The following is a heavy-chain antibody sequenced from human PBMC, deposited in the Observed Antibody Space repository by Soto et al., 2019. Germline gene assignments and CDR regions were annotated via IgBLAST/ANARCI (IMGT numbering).Heavy chain of an antibody. CDR2: IIPILGIA. V-gene: IGHV1-69*02. D-gene: IGHD5-12*01. CDR1: GGTFSSYT. CDR3: ARLRDGYNGGYFDY. Sequence: QVQLVQSGAEVKKPGSSVKVSCKASGGTFSSYTISWVRQDPGQGLEWMGRIIPILGIANYAQKFQGRVTITADKSTSTAYKELSSLRSEDTAVYYCARLRDGYNGGYFDYWGQGTLVTVSS. J-gene: IGHJ4*02.